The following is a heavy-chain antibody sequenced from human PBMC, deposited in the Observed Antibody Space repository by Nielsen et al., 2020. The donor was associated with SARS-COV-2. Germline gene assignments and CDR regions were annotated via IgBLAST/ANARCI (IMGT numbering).Heavy chain of an antibody. CDR1: GFTFSSYA. Sequence: GESLKISCAASGFTFSSYAMSWVRQAPGKGLEWVSYISSSGSTIYYADSVKGRFTISRDNAKNSLYLQMNSLRAEDTAVYYCARRKGWLQSVDYWGQGTLVTVSS. CDR3: ARRKGWLQSVDY. D-gene: IGHD5-24*01. CDR2: ISSSGSTI. J-gene: IGHJ4*02. V-gene: IGHV3-48*04.